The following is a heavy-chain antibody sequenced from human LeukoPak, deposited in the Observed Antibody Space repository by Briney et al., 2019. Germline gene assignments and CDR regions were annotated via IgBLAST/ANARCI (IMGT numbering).Heavy chain of an antibody. V-gene: IGHV3-66*01. CDR2: IYSGGST. Sequence: GGSLRLSCAASGFTVSSNYMSWARQAPGKGLEWVSVIYSGGSTYCADSVKGRFTISRDNSKNTLYLQMNSLRAEDTAVYYCARGLVGATSRNYFDYWGQGTLVIVSS. D-gene: IGHD1-26*01. CDR1: GFTVSSNY. J-gene: IGHJ4*02. CDR3: ARGLVGATSRNYFDY.